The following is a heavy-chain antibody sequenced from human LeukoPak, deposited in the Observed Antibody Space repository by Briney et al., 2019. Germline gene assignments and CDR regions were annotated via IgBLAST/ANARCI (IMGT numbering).Heavy chain of an antibody. CDR2: IYYSGST. Sequence: SETLSLTCTVSGGSISNYYRSWIRQPPGKGLEWIGYIYYSGSTKYNPSLKSRVSISVDTSKNQFSLKLNSVTAADTAMYYCASSNSGSYNDAFDIWGQGTMVTVSS. CDR3: ASSNSGSYNDAFDI. D-gene: IGHD1-26*01. CDR1: GGSISNYY. J-gene: IGHJ3*02. V-gene: IGHV4-59*01.